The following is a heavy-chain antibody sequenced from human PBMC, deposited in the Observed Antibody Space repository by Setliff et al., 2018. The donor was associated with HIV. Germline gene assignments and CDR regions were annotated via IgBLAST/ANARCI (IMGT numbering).Heavy chain of an antibody. V-gene: IGHV4-34*01. CDR3: ARATYTLQFLKWSPVSSLYYYYMDV. CDR1: GGSFSGYY. D-gene: IGHD3-3*01. J-gene: IGHJ6*03. CDR2: INHSGST. Sequence: SETLSLTCAVYGGSFSGYYWSWIRQPPGKGLEWIGEINHSGSTNYNMSLWRRVTISLDASKNQFSLMLSPVTAADTAVYYCARATYTLQFLKWSPVSSLYYYYMDVWGKGTTVTVAS.